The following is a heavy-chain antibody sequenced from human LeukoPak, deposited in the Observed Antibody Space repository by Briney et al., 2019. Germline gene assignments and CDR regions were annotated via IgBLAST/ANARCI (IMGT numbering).Heavy chain of an antibody. Sequence: GCTVRLSCEDPGFSFGNSAMKWLRQSTGKGLEWVSIITVIGASTYYTDSVKGRFTISRDNSKNTLYLQMNSLRAEDTAVYYCAKLYYDILSGYPYYLDNWGQGTLVTVSS. V-gene: IGHV3-23*01. CDR2: ITVIGAST. J-gene: IGHJ4*02. CDR3: AKLYYDILSGYPYYLDN. CDR1: GFSFGNSA. D-gene: IGHD3-9*01.